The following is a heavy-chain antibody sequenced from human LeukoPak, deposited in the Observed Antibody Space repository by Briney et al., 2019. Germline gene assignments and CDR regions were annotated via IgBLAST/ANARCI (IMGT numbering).Heavy chain of an antibody. CDR2: INPGGGST. Sequence: ASVKVSCKASGYSFTSYYIHWVRQAPGQGLEWMGVINPGGGSTTYAQKFQDRVSMTRDTSTSTVHMDLTSLRSDDTAVYYCSRESSSGWEQYDYWGQGTLVTVSS. D-gene: IGHD6-19*01. CDR1: GYSFTSYY. J-gene: IGHJ4*02. CDR3: SRESSSGWEQYDY. V-gene: IGHV1-46*01.